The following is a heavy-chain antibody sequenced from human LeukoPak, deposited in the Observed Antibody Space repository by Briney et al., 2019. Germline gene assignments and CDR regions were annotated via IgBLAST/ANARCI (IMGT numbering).Heavy chain of an antibody. Sequence: GVPQRLYCAASGFXFSSYAIHWVHYAPDKGLEKVKVISYDGSNKYYADSVKGRFTISRDNSKNTLYLQMNSLRAEGTAVYYCARDSIVVVTAPQYFQHWGQGTLVTVSS. V-gene: IGHV3-30-3*01. CDR1: GFXFSSYA. J-gene: IGHJ1*01. CDR2: ISYDGSNK. CDR3: ARDSIVVVTAPQYFQH. D-gene: IGHD2-21*02.